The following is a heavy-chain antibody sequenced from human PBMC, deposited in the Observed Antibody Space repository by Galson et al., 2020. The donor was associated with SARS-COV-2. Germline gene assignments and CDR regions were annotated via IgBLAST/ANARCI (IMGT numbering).Heavy chain of an antibody. D-gene: IGHD3-9*01. J-gene: IGHJ6*02. V-gene: IGHV4-61*02. Sequence: SETLSLTCTVSGGSISSGSYYWSWIRQPAGKGLEWIGRIYTSGSTNYNPSLKSRVTISVDTSKNQFSLKLSSVTAADTAVYYCASGPYYDILTGYPDYYYYGMDVWGQGTTVTGSS. CDR3: ASGPYYDILTGYPDYYYYGMDV. CDR2: IYTSGST. CDR1: GGSISSGSYY.